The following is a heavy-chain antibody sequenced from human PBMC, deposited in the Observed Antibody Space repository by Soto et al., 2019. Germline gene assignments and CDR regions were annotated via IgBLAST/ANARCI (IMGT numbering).Heavy chain of an antibody. CDR2: IIPIFGTT. J-gene: IGHJ4*02. CDR1: GGTFSTSD. Sequence: SVKVSCKASGGTFSTSDIRWVRQAPGQGLEWMGGIIPIFGTTNYAQKFQGRVTITAGESTSTVYMEMSSLRSDDTAVFYCARVAYWGPGTQVTVSS. CDR3: ARVAY. V-gene: IGHV1-69*13.